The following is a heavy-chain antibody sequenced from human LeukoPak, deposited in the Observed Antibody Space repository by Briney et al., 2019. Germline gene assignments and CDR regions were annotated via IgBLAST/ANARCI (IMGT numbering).Heavy chain of an antibody. V-gene: IGHV4-39*01. J-gene: IGHJ6*03. Sequence: SETLSLTCTVSGGSISSSSYYWGWIRQPPGKGLEWIGSINYSGSTYYNPSLKSRVTISVDTFKNQCSLKLSSATAAETAVYYCARRPQSYIDVWGKGTTVTVS. CDR2: INYSGST. CDR3: ARRPQSYIDV. CDR1: GGSISSSSYY.